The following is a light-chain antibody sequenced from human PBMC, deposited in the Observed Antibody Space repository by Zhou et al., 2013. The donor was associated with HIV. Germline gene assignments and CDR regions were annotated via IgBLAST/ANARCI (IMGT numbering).Light chain of an antibody. Sequence: DIQMTQSPSSLSASVGDRVTITCRASQDIRSYLSWHQQKPGKAPNLLISSATDLRSGVPSRFSGSGYGTQFFLTITGLQPEDFATYYCQQSYQMYSFGQGTKVE. CDR2: SAT. CDR3: QQSYQMYS. J-gene: IGKJ2*03. V-gene: IGKV1-39*01. CDR1: QDIRSY.